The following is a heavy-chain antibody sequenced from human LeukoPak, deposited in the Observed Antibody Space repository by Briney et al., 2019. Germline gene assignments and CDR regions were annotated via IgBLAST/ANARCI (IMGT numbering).Heavy chain of an antibody. D-gene: IGHD3-16*02. CDR3: ANRLSYNSAIDY. CDR2: IYSGGST. V-gene: IGHV3-53*01. CDR1: GFTVSSNY. Sequence: GGSLRLSCAASGFTVSSNYMTWVRQAPGKGLEWVSGIYSGGSTYYADSVKGRFTISRDNSKNTLYLQMNSLRAEDTAVYYCANRLSYNSAIDYWGQGTLVTVSS. J-gene: IGHJ4*02.